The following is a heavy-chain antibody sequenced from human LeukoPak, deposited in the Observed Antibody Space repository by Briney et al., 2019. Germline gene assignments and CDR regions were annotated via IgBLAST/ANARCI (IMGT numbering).Heavy chain of an antibody. CDR1: GFTFNTYG. CDR2: ISYDGSNK. D-gene: IGHD1-26*01. V-gene: IGHV3-30*18. CDR3: AKAFGWELTDSVDY. Sequence: GGSLRLSCAASGFTFNTYGRHWVRQAPGKGLEWVAVISYDGSNKYYADSVKGRFTISRENSKNTLYLQMNSLRAEDTAVYYCAKAFGWELTDSVDYWGQGTLVTVSS. J-gene: IGHJ4*02.